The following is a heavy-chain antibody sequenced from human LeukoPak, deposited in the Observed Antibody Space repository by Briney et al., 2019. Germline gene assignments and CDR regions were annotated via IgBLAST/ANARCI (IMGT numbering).Heavy chain of an antibody. Sequence: GGSLRLSCAASGFTVSSNYMSWVRQAPGKGLEWVSVIYSGGSTYYADSVKGRFTISRDNSKNTLYLQMNSLRAEDTAVYYCARDSSGSSPYYYYYGMDVWGQGTTVTVSS. V-gene: IGHV3-53*01. CDR3: ARDSSGSSPYYYYYGMDV. CDR1: GFTVSSNY. D-gene: IGHD3-22*01. J-gene: IGHJ6*02. CDR2: IYSGGST.